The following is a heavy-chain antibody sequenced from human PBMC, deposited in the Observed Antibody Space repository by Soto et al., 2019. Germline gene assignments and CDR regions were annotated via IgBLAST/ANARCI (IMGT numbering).Heavy chain of an antibody. CDR2: IDPSDSYT. J-gene: IGHJ4*02. D-gene: IGHD3-22*01. Sequence: LGESLKISCKGSGYSFTSYWISWVRQMPGKGLEWMGRIDPSDSYTNYSPSFQGHVTISADKSISTAYLQWSSLKASDTAMYYCARQSGSYDSSGYYFYWGQGTLVTVSS. V-gene: IGHV5-10-1*01. CDR1: GYSFTSYW. CDR3: ARQSGSYDSSGYYFY.